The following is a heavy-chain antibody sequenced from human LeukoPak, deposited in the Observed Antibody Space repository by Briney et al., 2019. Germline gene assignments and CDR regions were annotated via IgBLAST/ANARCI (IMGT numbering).Heavy chain of an antibody. Sequence: ASVKVSCKASGYTFTSYGISWVRQAPGQGLEWMGWISAYNGNTNYAQKLQGRVTMTTDTSTSTAYMELRSLRSDATAVYYCARDLTTVVTGAFDYWGQGTLVTVSS. CDR3: ARDLTTVVTGAFDY. CDR2: ISAYNGNT. CDR1: GYTFTSYG. V-gene: IGHV1-18*01. D-gene: IGHD4-17*01. J-gene: IGHJ4*02.